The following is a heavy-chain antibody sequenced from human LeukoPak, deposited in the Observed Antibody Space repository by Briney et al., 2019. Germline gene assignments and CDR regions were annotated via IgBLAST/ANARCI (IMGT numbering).Heavy chain of an antibody. J-gene: IGHJ4*02. D-gene: IGHD2-2*01. V-gene: IGHV3-11*04. CDR1: GFTFSDYY. CDR3: ARDPLYCSSTSCYDY. CDR2: ISGSGSTI. Sequence: GGSLRLSCAASGFTFSDYYMSWIRQAPGKGLEWVSYISGSGSTIYYADSVKGRFTISRDNANNSLYLHMNSLRAEDTAVYYCARDPLYCSSTSCYDYWGQRTLVTVSS.